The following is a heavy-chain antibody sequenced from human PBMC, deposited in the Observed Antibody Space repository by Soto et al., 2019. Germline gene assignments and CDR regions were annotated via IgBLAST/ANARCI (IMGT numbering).Heavy chain of an antibody. CDR2: INPNSGGT. CDR3: ARDKDNFWSGYDNYYYYYMDV. V-gene: IGHV1-2*04. D-gene: IGHD3-3*01. CDR1: GYTFTGYY. Sequence: ASVKVSCKASGYTFTGYYMHWVRQAPGQGLEWMGWINPNSGGTNYAQKFQGWVTMTRDTSISTAYMELSRLRSEDTAVYYCARDKDNFWSGYDNYYYYYMDVWGKGTTVTVSS. J-gene: IGHJ6*03.